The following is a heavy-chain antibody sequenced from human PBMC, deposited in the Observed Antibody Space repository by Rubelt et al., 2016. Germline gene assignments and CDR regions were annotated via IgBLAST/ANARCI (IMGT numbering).Heavy chain of an antibody. V-gene: IGHV1-46*01. CDR2: FSPSGGST. D-gene: IGHD3-10*01. CDR3: ARVGFYYDSGSYVD. Sequence: QVQLVQSGAEVKKPGASVKVSCKASGYTYTSYYMHWVRQAPGQGLEWMGIFSPSGGSTTYAQKFQGRVTMTRDTSTSTVYMDLSSLRCEDTAVYYCARVGFYYDSGSYVDWGQGTLVTVSS. CDR1: GYTYTSYY. J-gene: IGHJ4*02.